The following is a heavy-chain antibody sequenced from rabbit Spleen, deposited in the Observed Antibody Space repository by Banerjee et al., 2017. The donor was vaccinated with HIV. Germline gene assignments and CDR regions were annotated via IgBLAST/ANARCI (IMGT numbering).Heavy chain of an antibody. CDR1: GVSFSGSSY. Sequence: QSLEESGGDLVKPGASLTLTCTASGVSFSGSSYICWVRQAPGKGLEWIACTAAGRSTFTYYATWAKGRFTCSKASSTTVTLQMTSLTAADTATYFCARDTGTSFSTYGMDLWGQGTLVTVS. D-gene: IGHD8-1*01. J-gene: IGHJ6*01. V-gene: IGHV1S40*01. CDR3: ARDTGTSFSTYGMDL. CDR2: TAAGRSTFT.